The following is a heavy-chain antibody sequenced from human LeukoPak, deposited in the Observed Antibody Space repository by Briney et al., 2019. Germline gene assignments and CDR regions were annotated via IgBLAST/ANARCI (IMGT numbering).Heavy chain of an antibody. V-gene: IGHV3-23*01. D-gene: IGHD2-2*01. Sequence: GGSLRLSCAASGFAFSSYAMSWVRQAPGKGLEWVSAISGSGDSTYYADSVKGRLTISRDNSKNTLYLQMNSLRAEDTAVYYCANFGCSSTSCLDYWGQGTLVTVSS. J-gene: IGHJ4*02. CDR2: ISGSGDST. CDR3: ANFGCSSTSCLDY. CDR1: GFAFSSYA.